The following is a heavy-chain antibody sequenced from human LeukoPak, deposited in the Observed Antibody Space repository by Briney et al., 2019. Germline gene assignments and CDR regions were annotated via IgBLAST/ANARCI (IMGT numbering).Heavy chain of an antibody. Sequence: GGSLRLSCAASGFTVSSNYMSWVRQAPGKGLEWVSVIYSGGSKYYADSVKGRFTISRDNSKNTLYLQMNSLRAEDTAVYYCARDTGSPYYFDYWGQGTLVTVSS. CDR2: IYSGGSK. CDR1: GFTVSSNY. J-gene: IGHJ4*02. CDR3: ARDTGSPYYFDY. V-gene: IGHV3-53*01. D-gene: IGHD3-10*01.